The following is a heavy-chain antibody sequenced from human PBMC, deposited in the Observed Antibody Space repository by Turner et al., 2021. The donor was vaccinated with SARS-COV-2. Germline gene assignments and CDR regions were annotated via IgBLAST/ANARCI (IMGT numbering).Heavy chain of an antibody. D-gene: IGHD1-26*01. J-gene: IGHJ3*02. CDR2: ISYAGNIK. V-gene: IGHV3-30*04. Sequence: QVQLVDSGGGVVQPGRSLSLSCAASGFTFSSYTMYWCRQAPGKGLEWGELISYAGNIKQYADSVKGRLTISRDNSKNTVYLQMNSLGAEDTAVYYCASATRGGTYYYSAFDIWGQGTMVTVSS. CDR1: GFTFSSYT. CDR3: ASATRGGTYYYSAFDI.